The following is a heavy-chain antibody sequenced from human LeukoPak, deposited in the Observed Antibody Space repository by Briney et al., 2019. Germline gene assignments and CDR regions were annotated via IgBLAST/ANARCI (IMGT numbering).Heavy chain of an antibody. J-gene: IGHJ3*02. CDR2: IYTSGST. Sequence: KTSQTLSLTCTVSGGSISSGSYYWSWIRQPAGKGLEWIGRIYTSGSTNYNPPLKSRVTISVDTSKNQFSLKLSSVTAADTAVYYCARVPYDSSGYYYAAAFDIWGQGTMVTVSS. CDR3: ARVPYDSSGYYYAAAFDI. V-gene: IGHV4-61*02. D-gene: IGHD3-22*01. CDR1: GGSISSGSYY.